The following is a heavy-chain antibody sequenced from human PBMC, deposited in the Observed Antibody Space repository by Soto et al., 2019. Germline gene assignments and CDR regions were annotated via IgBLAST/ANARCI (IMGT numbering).Heavy chain of an antibody. CDR3: ASVYAVNYVSYFDY. CDR2: IFYTGST. V-gene: IGHV4-31*03. D-gene: IGHD3-16*01. Sequence: SETLSLTCTVSGASISRGGYYWSWVRQHPGKGLEWIGFIFYTGSTSCNPSLKSRVTMSVDTSKSQFSLKLSSVTAADTAVYYCASVYAVNYVSYFDYWGHGTLVTVSS. CDR1: GASISRGGYY. J-gene: IGHJ4*01.